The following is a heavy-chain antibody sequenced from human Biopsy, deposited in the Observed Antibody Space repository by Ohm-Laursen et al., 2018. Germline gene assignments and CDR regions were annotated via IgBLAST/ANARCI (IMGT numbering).Heavy chain of an antibody. D-gene: IGHD2-15*01. CDR2: MYNRGST. CDR1: AASVSGGTFY. V-gene: IGHV4-61*01. Sequence: PSETLSLTCAVSAASVSGGTFYLSWVPPPPRKGLGWIGSMYNRGSTNYSPSLKSRVTILLDTSKNQFSLKLSSVTVADTAVYYCARVEDYSGDNCPRLAFDLWGQGTTVIVSS. J-gene: IGHJ3*01. CDR3: ARVEDYSGDNCPRLAFDL.